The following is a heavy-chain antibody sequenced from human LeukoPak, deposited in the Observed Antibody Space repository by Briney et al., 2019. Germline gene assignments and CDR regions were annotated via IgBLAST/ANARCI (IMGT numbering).Heavy chain of an antibody. CDR2: ISSSSSYI. CDR1: GFTFSSYS. V-gene: IGHV3-21*01. Sequence: PGGSLRLSCAASGFTFSSYSMNWVRQAPGKGLEWVSSISSSSSYIYYADSVRGRFTISRGNAKNSLYLQMNSLRAEDTAVYYCARDPPGYSYGYVVGYFDYWGQGTLVTVSS. J-gene: IGHJ4*02. CDR3: ARDPPGYSYGYVVGYFDY. D-gene: IGHD5-18*01.